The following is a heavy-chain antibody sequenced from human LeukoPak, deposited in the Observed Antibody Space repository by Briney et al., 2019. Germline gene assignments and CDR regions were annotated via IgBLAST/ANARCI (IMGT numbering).Heavy chain of an antibody. CDR1: EFTFRSYW. V-gene: IGHV3-7*01. J-gene: IGHJ6*02. CDR2: IKEDGSEK. CDR3: ARRKYYSDSSGYYYVHYYYGLDV. Sequence: PGGSLRLSCAASEFTFRSYWMSWVRLAPGKGLEWVASIKEDGSEKFYVGSVKGRFTISRDNAKNSLFLQMNSLGAEDTAVYYCARRKYYSDSSGYYYVHYYYGLDVWGQGTTVIVSS. D-gene: IGHD3-22*01.